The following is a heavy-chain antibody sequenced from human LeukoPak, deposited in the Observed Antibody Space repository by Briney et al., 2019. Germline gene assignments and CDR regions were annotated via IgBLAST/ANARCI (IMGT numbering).Heavy chain of an antibody. J-gene: IGHJ4*02. CDR1: GYTFTGYY. Sequence: ASVKVSCKASGYTFTGYYMHWVRQAPGQGLEWMGWINPNSGGTNYAQKFQGRVTMTRDTSISTAYMELSRLRSDDTAVYYCARVPSSEDPYYFDYWGQGTLVTVSS. CDR3: ARVPSSEDPYYFDY. V-gene: IGHV1-2*02. CDR2: INPNSGGT. D-gene: IGHD6-25*01.